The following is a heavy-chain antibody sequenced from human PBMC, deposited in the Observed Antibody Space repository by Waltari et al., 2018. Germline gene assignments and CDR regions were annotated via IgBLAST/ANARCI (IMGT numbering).Heavy chain of an antibody. D-gene: IGHD2-2*02. V-gene: IGHV4-59*01. CDR1: GGSISSYY. J-gene: IGHJ5*02. CDR2: IYYSGSP. CDR3: ARINIVVVPAAIVRWFDP. Sequence: QVQLQESGPGLVKPSETLSLTCTVSGGSISSYYWSWIRQPPGKGLEWIGYIYYSGSPNYNPSRKSRVTISVDTSKNQFSLKLSSVTAADTAVYYCARINIVVVPAAIVRWFDPWGQGTLVTVSS.